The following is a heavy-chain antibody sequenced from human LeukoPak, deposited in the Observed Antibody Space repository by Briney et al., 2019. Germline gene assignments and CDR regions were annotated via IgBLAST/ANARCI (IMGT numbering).Heavy chain of an antibody. J-gene: IGHJ4*02. V-gene: IGHV3-15*01. D-gene: IGHD1-26*01. CDR3: TTSNPPKNSGSYYD. CDR1: GFTFSNAW. CDR2: IKSKTDGGTT. Sequence: GGSLRLSCAASGFTFSNAWMSWVRQAPGKGLEWVGRIKSKTDGGTTDYAAPVKGRFTISRDDSKNTLYLQMNSLKTEDTAVYYCTTSNPPKNSGSYYDWGQGTLVTVSS.